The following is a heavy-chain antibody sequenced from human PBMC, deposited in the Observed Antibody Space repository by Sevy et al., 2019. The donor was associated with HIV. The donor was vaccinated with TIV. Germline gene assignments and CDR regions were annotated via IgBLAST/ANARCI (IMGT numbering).Heavy chain of an antibody. D-gene: IGHD3-16*01. Sequence: GGSLRLSCAASGFTFSSYGMHWVRQAPGKGLEWVAVIWYDGSNKYYADCVKGRFTIARDNFRNTVYLQMNSLRAEDTAVYYCARKGGIYAHIDYWGQGTLVTVSS. CDR2: IWYDGSNK. V-gene: IGHV3-33*01. CDR3: ARKGGIYAHIDY. CDR1: GFTFSSYG. J-gene: IGHJ4*02.